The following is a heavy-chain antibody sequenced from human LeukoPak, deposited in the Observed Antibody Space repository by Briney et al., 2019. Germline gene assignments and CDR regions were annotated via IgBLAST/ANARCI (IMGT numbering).Heavy chain of an antibody. Sequence: EASVKVTCKASGYTFTGYYMHWVRQAPGQGLEWMGWINPNSGGTNYAQKFQGRVTMTRDTSISTAYMELSRLRSDDTAVYYCAGATYSGSYSDYWGQGTLVTVSS. CDR2: INPNSGGT. CDR1: GYTFTGYY. J-gene: IGHJ4*02. CDR3: AGATYSGSYSDY. V-gene: IGHV1-2*02. D-gene: IGHD1-26*01.